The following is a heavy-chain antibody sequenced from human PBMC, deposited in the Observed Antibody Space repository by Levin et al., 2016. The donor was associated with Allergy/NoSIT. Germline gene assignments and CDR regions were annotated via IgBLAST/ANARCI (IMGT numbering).Heavy chain of an antibody. Sequence: GESLKISCAASGFTFSSYSMNWVRQAPGKGLEWVSSISSSSSYIYYADSVKGRFTISRDNAKNSLYLQMNSLRAEDTAVYYCARDSSSAYGDYRFNGWFDPWGQGTLVTVSS. V-gene: IGHV3-21*01. CDR1: GFTFSSYS. CDR2: ISSSSSYI. CDR3: ARDSSSAYGDYRFNGWFDP. D-gene: IGHD4-17*01. J-gene: IGHJ5*02.